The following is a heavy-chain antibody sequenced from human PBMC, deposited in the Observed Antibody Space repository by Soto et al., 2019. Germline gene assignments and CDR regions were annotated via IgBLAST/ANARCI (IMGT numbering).Heavy chain of an antibody. J-gene: IGHJ4*02. CDR1: GFSFSNYS. D-gene: IGHD1-26*01. V-gene: IGHV3-21*01. CDR3: ARDLSPGGSYFDY. Sequence: EVQLVESGGGLVKPGGSLRLSCAASGFSFSNYSMIWVRQAPGKGLEWVSLISSSSSYIYYADSMKGRFTISRDNAKNSLYLQMNSLRADDTAVYYCARDLSPGGSYFDYWGQGTLVTVSS. CDR2: ISSSSSYI.